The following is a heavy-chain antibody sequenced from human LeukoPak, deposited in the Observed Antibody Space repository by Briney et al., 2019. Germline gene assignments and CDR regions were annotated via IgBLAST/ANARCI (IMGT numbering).Heavy chain of an antibody. CDR3: ARDLSGLRLGESI. Sequence: ASVKVSCKASGYTFTSYYMHWVRQAPGQRLEWMGTINPSGGSTSYAQKFQGRVTMTRDTSTSTVYMELSSLRSEDTAVYYCARDLSGLRLGESIWGQGTMVTVSS. J-gene: IGHJ3*02. V-gene: IGHV1-46*01. D-gene: IGHD3-16*01. CDR2: INPSGGST. CDR1: GYTFTSYY.